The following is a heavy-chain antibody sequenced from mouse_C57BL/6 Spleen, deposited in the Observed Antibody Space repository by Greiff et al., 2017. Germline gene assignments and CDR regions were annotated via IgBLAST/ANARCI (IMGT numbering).Heavy chain of an antibody. J-gene: IGHJ4*01. CDR2: ILPGSGST. V-gene: IGHV1-9*01. CDR3: ARERSDGVYYAMDY. CDR1: GYTFTGYW. Sequence: QVQLKQSGAELMKPGASVKLSCTATGYTFTGYWIEWVKPRPGHGLEWIGEILPGSGSTNYNEKFKGKATFTADTSSNTAYMRLSSLTTEDSAIYYCARERSDGVYYAMDYWGQGTSVTVSS.